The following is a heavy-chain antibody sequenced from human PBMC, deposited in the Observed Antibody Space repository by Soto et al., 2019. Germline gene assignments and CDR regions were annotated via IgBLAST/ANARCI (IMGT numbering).Heavy chain of an antibody. V-gene: IGHV1-18*01. CDR1: GYTFTSYG. Sequence: QVQLVQSGAEVKKPGASVKVSCKASGYTFTSYGISWVRQATGKGLEWTGWISDYNGNPNYAKKHQGRVTMTTDKTKSTAYMKLRSLRSDDTAVYYCARDLVLVITPCYYYYGIDVWGQGTTVTVSS. CDR3: ARDLVLVITPCYYYYGIDV. D-gene: IGHD3-22*01. J-gene: IGHJ6*02. CDR2: ISDYNGNP.